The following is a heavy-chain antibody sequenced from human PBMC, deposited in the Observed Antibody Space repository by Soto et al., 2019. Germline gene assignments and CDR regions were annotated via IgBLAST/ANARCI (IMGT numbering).Heavy chain of an antibody. CDR2: ISSSSSYI. Sequence: GGSLRLSCAASGFTFSSYSMNWVRRAPGKGLEWVSSISSSSSYIYYADSVKGRFTISRDNAKNSLYLQMNSLRAEDTAVYYCQPDGRLAYGDYIDYWGQGTLVTVSS. V-gene: IGHV3-21*01. D-gene: IGHD4-17*01. J-gene: IGHJ4*02. CDR1: GFTFSSYS. CDR3: QPDGRLAYGDYIDY.